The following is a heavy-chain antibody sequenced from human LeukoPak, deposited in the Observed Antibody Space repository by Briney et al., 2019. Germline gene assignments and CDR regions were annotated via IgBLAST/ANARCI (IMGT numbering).Heavy chain of an antibody. CDR3: ARVMKGYCTNGVCSLFDY. J-gene: IGHJ4*02. D-gene: IGHD2-8*01. Sequence: PSETLSLTCTVSGGSISSYYWSWIRQPPGKGLEWIGYIYHSGSTYYNPSLKSRVTISVDRSKNQFSLKLSSVTAADTAVYYCARVMKGYCTNGVCSLFDYWGQGTLVTVSS. CDR2: IYHSGST. V-gene: IGHV4-59*12. CDR1: GGSISSYY.